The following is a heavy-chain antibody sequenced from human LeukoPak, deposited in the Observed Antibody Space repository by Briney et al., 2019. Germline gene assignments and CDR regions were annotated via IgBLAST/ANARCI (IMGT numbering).Heavy chain of an antibody. V-gene: IGHV4-31*11. Sequence: SETLSLTCAVYGGSFSGYYWSWIRQHPGKGLEWIGYIYYSGSTYYNPSLKSRVTISVDTSKNQFSLKLSSVTAADTAVYYCARANYGEIASEFDYWGQGTLVTVSS. D-gene: IGHD4-17*01. CDR3: ARANYGEIASEFDY. CDR1: GGSFSGYY. CDR2: IYYSGST. J-gene: IGHJ4*02.